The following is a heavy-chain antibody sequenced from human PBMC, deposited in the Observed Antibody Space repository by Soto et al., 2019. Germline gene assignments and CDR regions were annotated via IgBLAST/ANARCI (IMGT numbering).Heavy chain of an antibody. J-gene: IGHJ6*04. Sequence: ASLKVSCKSSGYPFTSYVMSWVRQAPGQGLEWMGWISAYNGNTNYAQKLQGRVTMTTDTSTSTAYMELRSLRSDDTAVYYCARDAHYLVDVWGKGTTVTVSS. V-gene: IGHV1-18*01. CDR1: GYPFTSYV. CDR2: ISAYNGNT. CDR3: ARDAHYLVDV. D-gene: IGHD3-10*01.